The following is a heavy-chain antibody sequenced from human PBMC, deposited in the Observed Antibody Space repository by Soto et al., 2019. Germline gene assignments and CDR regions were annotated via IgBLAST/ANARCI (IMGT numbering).Heavy chain of an antibody. CDR3: ARVYSYGPYYYYGMDV. V-gene: IGHV3-30-3*01. Sequence: PGRPLRLSCGAAGFTFSSLAMHRVRQTPGKGLEWVAVISYDGSNKYYADSVKGRFTISRDNSKNTLYLQMNSLRAEDTAVYYCARVYSYGPYYYYGMDVWGQGTTVTVSS. J-gene: IGHJ6*02. CDR1: GFTFSSLA. D-gene: IGHD5-18*01. CDR2: ISYDGSNK.